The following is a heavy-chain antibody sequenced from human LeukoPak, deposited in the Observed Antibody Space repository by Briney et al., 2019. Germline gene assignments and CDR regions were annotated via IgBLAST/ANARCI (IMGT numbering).Heavy chain of an antibody. J-gene: IGHJ4*02. V-gene: IGHV3-74*01. Sequence: PGGSLRLSCAASGFTFVTYWMHWVRQAPGKGLVWISRINSDGSSTSYADSVKGRFTISRDNAKNTLYLQMNSLRAEDTAVYFCAKFMFSRYRDYWGQGTLVTVSS. CDR3: AKFMFSRYRDY. D-gene: IGHD3-22*01. CDR1: GFTFVTYW. CDR2: INSDGSST.